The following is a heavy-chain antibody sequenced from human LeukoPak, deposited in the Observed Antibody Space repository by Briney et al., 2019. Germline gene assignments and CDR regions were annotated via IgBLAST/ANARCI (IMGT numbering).Heavy chain of an antibody. D-gene: IGHD5-24*01. V-gene: IGHV3-33*01. CDR1: GFTFSSYG. J-gene: IGHJ3*02. Sequence: PGGSLRLSCAASGFTFSSYGMHWVRQAPGKGLEWVAVIWYDGSNKYYADSVKGRFTISRDNSKNTLYLQMNSLRAEDTAVYYCAREALNRDGYNFDAFDIWGQGTMVTVSS. CDR3: AREALNRDGYNFDAFDI. CDR2: IWYDGSNK.